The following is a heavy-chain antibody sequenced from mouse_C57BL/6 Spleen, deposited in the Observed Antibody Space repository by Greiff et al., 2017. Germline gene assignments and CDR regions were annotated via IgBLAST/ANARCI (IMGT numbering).Heavy chain of an antibody. J-gene: IGHJ3*01. Sequence: QFQLQQPGAELVKPGASVKVSCKASGYTFTSYWMHWVKQRPGQGLEWIGRIHPSDSDTNYNQKFTGKATLTVDKSSSTAYMQLSSLTSEDSAVYYCAPYDGYYVGFAYWGQGTLVTVSA. V-gene: IGHV1-74*01. CDR2: IHPSDSDT. CDR3: APYDGYYVGFAY. CDR1: GYTFTSYW. D-gene: IGHD2-3*01.